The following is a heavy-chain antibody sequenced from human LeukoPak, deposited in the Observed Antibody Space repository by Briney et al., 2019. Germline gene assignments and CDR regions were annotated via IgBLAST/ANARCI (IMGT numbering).Heavy chain of an antibody. D-gene: IGHD2-2*01. CDR2: IRSNTYGGTT. Sequence: TGGSLRLSCSSSGVTFGDYAISWVRQAPGKGLEWVGFIRSNTYGGTTEYAASLKGRFTISRDGSKSVAYLQMNSLKTEDTAVYYCTRAPRYCSSTSCSPPVDSWGQGALVTDSS. J-gene: IGHJ4*02. V-gene: IGHV3-49*04. CDR1: GVTFGDYA. CDR3: TRAPRYCSSTSCSPPVDS.